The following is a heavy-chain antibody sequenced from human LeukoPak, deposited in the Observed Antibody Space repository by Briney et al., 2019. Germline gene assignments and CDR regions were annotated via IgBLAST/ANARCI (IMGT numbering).Heavy chain of an antibody. CDR2: ISSSSSYI. D-gene: IGHD3-10*01. J-gene: IGHJ6*03. CDR1: GFTFSRYS. CDR3: ARSGRGVDSFYFYMDV. V-gene: IGHV3-21*01. Sequence: GGSLRLSCAASGFTFSRYSMNWVRQAPGKGLEWVSSISSSSSYIYYADSVKGRFTISRDNAKNSLYLQMNSLRAEDTAVYYCARSGRGVDSFYFYMDVWGKGTTVTVSS.